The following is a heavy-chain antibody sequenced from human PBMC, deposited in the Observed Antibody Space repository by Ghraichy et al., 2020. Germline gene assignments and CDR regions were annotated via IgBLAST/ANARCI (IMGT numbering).Heavy chain of an antibody. CDR3: ARPNPPRGFTYGGQNDY. D-gene: IGHD5-18*01. J-gene: IGHJ4*02. CDR1: GFSFSNYN. Sequence: GGSLRLSCAAFGFSFSNYNMNWVRQAPGKGLEWVSYISSSSATIYYADSVKGRFIISRDNAKNSLYLQMDSLRDEDTAVYYCARPNPPRGFTYGGQNDYWGQGTLVTVSS. V-gene: IGHV3-48*02. CDR2: ISSSSATI.